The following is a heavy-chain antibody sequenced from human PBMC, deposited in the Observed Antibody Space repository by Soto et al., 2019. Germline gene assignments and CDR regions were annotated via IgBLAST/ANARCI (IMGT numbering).Heavy chain of an antibody. CDR1: GFTFSNYW. CDR2: IKEDESEK. V-gene: IGHV3-7*05. Sequence: EVQLVESGGGLVQPGGSLRLSCAASGFTFSNYWMSWVRQAPGKGLEWVANIKEDESEKYHVDSVKGRFTISRDNAKNLMYLQMDSLRAEDTAVYKCVRGGSHSFDYCGQGTLVTVSS. J-gene: IGHJ4*02. D-gene: IGHD1-26*01. CDR3: VRGGSHSFDY.